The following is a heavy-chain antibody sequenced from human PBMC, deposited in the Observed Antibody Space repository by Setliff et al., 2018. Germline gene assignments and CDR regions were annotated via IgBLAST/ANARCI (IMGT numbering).Heavy chain of an antibody. V-gene: IGHV4-34*01. J-gene: IGHJ4*02. CDR3: ARGGSGSYPFDY. CDR2: IYHSGNI. CDR1: GFTFDDYA. Sequence: GSLRLSCAASGFTFDDYAMHWVRQAPGKGLEWIGEIYHSGNINYNPSLKSRVTISVDKSKDQFSLKLNSVTAADTAIYYCARGGSGSYPFDYWGQGTLVTVSS. D-gene: IGHD1-26*01.